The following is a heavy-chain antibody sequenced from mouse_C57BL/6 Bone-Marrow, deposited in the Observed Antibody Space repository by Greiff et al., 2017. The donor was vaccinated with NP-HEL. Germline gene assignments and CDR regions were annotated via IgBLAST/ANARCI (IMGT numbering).Heavy chain of an antibody. Sequence: QVQLKESGPGLVQPSQSLSITCTVSGFSLTSYGVHWVRQSPGQGLEWLGVIWSGGSTDYNAAFISRLSISKDNSKSQVFLKMNSLQAEDTAIDYCAREGYLYYFDYWGQGTTLTVSS. CDR1: GFSLTSYG. J-gene: IGHJ2*01. V-gene: IGHV2-2*01. CDR2: IWSGGST. CDR3: AREGYLYYFDY.